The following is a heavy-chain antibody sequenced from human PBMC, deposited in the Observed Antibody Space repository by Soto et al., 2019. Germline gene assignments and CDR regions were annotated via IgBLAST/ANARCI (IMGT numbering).Heavy chain of an antibody. CDR2: IKEDGTEI. CDR3: AREETAWPLAYGLDV. D-gene: IGHD2-21*02. CDR1: GFTFSSCW. J-gene: IGHJ6*02. Sequence: PGGSLRLSCAASGFTFSSCWMSWVRQAPGKGLEWVANIKEDGTEIKYVDSVKGRFTISRDNAKSSLYLQINNLRAEDTAVYYCAREETAWPLAYGLDVWGQGTTVTVSS. V-gene: IGHV3-7*01.